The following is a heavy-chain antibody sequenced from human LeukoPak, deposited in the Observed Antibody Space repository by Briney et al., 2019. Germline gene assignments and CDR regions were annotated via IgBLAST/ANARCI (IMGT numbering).Heavy chain of an antibody. J-gene: IGHJ4*02. CDR1: GFTFSSYG. CDR3: AKGGGAYSSSWYGY. CDR2: ISYDGSNK. Sequence: GGSLRLSCAASGFTFSSYGMHWVRQAPGKGLECVAVISYDGSNKYYADSVKGRFTISRDNSKNTLYLQMNSLRAEDTAVYYCAKGGGAYSSSWYGYWGQGTLVTVSS. V-gene: IGHV3-30*18. D-gene: IGHD6-13*01.